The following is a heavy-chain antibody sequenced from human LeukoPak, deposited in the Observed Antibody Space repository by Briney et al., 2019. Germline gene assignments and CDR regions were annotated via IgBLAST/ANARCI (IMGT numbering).Heavy chain of an antibody. J-gene: IGHJ4*02. V-gene: IGHV4-34*01. CDR1: VGSFSGYY. CDR2: INHSGST. CDR3: ARGLSSGRALDY. Sequence: PSETLSLTCAVYVGSFSGYYWSWIRQPPGKGLEWIGEINHSGSTNYNPSLKSRVTISVDTSKNQFSLKLSSVTAADTAVYYCARGLSSGRALDYWGQGTLVTVSS. D-gene: IGHD6-19*01.